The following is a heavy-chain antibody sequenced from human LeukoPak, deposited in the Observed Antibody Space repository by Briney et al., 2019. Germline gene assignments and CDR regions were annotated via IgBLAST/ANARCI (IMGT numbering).Heavy chain of an antibody. Sequence: GGSLRLSCAASGFTFSSYSMNWVRQAPVKGLEWVSSISSSSSYIYYADSVKGRFTISRDNAKNSLYLQMNSLRAEDTAVYYCARVDTANAFDIWGQGTVVTVSS. V-gene: IGHV3-21*01. CDR3: ARVDTANAFDI. J-gene: IGHJ3*02. D-gene: IGHD5-18*01. CDR1: GFTFSSYS. CDR2: ISSSSSYI.